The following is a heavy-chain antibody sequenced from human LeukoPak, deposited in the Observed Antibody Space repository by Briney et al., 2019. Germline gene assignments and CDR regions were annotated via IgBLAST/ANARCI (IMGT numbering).Heavy chain of an antibody. J-gene: IGHJ4*02. CDR2: ISAYNGNT. D-gene: IGHD2-15*01. CDR1: GYTFTSYG. CDR3: ARGDDCSGGSCYSNY. V-gene: IGHV1-18*01. Sequence: GASVTVSCKASGYTFTSYGVSWVRQAPGQGLEWMGWISAYNGNTNYAQKLQGRVTMTTDTSTSTACMELRSLRSDDTAVYYCARGDDCSGGSCYSNYWGQGTLVTVSS.